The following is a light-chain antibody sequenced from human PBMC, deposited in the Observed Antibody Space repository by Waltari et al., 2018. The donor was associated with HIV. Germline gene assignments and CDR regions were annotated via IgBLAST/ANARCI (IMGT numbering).Light chain of an antibody. CDR1: QSVRSY. CDR2: DAS. Sequence: EIVLTQSPATLSLSPGERATLSCRASQSVRSYLAWYQQKPGQAPRLLIYDASNRATGIPARFSGSGSGTDFTLTISSLEPEYFAVYYCQQRSNWPPEFTFGPGTKVDIK. CDR3: QQRSNWPPEFT. J-gene: IGKJ3*01. V-gene: IGKV3-11*01.